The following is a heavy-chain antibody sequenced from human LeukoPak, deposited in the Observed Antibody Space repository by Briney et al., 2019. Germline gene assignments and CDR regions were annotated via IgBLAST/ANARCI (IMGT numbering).Heavy chain of an antibody. CDR2: IYWNDDK. CDR3: AHSPAEVLYSSPSFVFDY. V-gene: IGHV2-5*01. D-gene: IGHD6-6*01. CDR1: GFSLSTSGVG. Sequence: ESGPTLVKPTQTLTLTCTFSGFSLSTSGVGVGWIRQPPGKALEWLALIYWNDDKRYSPSLKSRLTITKDTSKNQVVLTMTNMDPVDTATYYCAHSPAEVLYSSPSFVFDYWGQGTLVTVSS. J-gene: IGHJ4*02.